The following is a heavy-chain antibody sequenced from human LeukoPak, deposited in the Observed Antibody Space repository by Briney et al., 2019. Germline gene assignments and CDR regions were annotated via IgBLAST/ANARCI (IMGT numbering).Heavy chain of an antibody. CDR3: AKDSGWYPS. CDR1: GFTVSSNY. Sequence: GGSLRLSCAASGFTVSSNYMSWVRQAPGKGLEWVSAISGSGGSTYYADSVKGRFTISRDNSKNTLYLQMNSLRAEDTAVYYCAKDSGWYPSWGQGTLVTVSS. CDR2: ISGSGGST. J-gene: IGHJ4*02. V-gene: IGHV3-23*01. D-gene: IGHD6-19*01.